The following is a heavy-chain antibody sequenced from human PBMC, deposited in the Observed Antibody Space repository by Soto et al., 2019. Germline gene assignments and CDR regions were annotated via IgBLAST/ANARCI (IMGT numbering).Heavy chain of an antibody. CDR2: TYYRSKWFN. V-gene: IGHV6-1*01. CDR1: GDSVSTNSAA. CDR3: ARDRRPSGIDS. J-gene: IGHJ4*02. Sequence: PSQTLSLTCAISGDSVSTNSAAWNWFRQSPSRGLEWLGRTYYRSKWFNDYPPSVKSRITITPDTSKNQFSLQLNSVTPEDTAVYYCARDRRPSGIDSWGQGALVTSPQ.